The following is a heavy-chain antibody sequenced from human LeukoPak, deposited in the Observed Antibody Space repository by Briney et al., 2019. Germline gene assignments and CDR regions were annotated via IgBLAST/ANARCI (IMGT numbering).Heavy chain of an antibody. CDR1: SVSISSNYW. J-gene: IGHJ4*02. CDR2: IFHRGST. Sequence: PSGTLSLTCAVSSVSISSNYWWNWVRQPPGKGLEWIGEIFHRGSTNYNSSLKSRVTILVDTSKNQFSLKLSSVTAADTAVYYCARSVRLSNYDFWSGYQYYFDYWGQGTLVTVSS. V-gene: IGHV4-4*02. CDR3: ARSVRLSNYDFWSGYQYYFDY. D-gene: IGHD3-3*01.